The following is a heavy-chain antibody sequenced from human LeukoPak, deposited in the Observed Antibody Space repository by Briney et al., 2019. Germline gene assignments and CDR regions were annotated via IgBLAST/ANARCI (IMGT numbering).Heavy chain of an antibody. CDR3: AKDQYYYYYMDV. V-gene: IGHV3-48*01. Sequence: GGSLRLSCVASGFTFSSYSMNWVRQAPGKGLEWVSYITNSSATIYYADSVKGRFTISRDNSKNTLYLQMNSLRAEDTAVYYCAKDQYYYYYMDVWGKGTTVTISS. J-gene: IGHJ6*03. CDR2: ITNSSATI. CDR1: GFTFSSYS.